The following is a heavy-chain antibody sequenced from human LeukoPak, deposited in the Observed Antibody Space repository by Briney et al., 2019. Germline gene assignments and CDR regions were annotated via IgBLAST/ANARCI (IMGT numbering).Heavy chain of an antibody. CDR2: IYYSGST. Sequence: PSETLSLTCTVSGGSISSYYWSWIRQPPGKGLEWIGYIYYSGSTNYNPSLKSRVTISVDTSKNQFSLRLSSVTAADTAVYYCARQGIAAAGSPWAEYYFDYWGQGTLVTVSS. CDR1: GGSISSYY. V-gene: IGHV4-59*08. D-gene: IGHD6-13*01. CDR3: ARQGIAAAGSPWAEYYFDY. J-gene: IGHJ4*02.